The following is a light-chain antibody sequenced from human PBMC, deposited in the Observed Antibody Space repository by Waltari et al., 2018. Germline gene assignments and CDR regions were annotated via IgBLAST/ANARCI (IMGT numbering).Light chain of an antibody. J-gene: IGLJ2*01. Sequence: SYEVTQPPSVSVSPGQTATITCSGAKLGDKYASWYQQKQGQSPVLIIYQDNKRPSGIPERFSGSISGDTATLTISGTQAMDEADYYCQTWDSSTNVVFGGGTKLTVL. CDR2: QDN. V-gene: IGLV3-1*01. CDR3: QTWDSSTNVV. CDR1: KLGDKY.